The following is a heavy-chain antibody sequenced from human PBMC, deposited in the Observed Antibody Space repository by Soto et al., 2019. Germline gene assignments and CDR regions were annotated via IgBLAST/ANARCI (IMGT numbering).Heavy chain of an antibody. Sequence: QVHLVQSGSEVKKPGSSVTVSCKASGGTFNTYTFSWVRQAPGQGLEWMGSILPIMGSVIYAHDFRGRLSITADPSTTTAYMELTSLTSHDTAIYYCARIPRYSYPTSDPLDNWGQGTLVTVSS. J-gene: IGHJ4*02. D-gene: IGHD2-15*01. CDR1: GGTFNTYT. CDR3: ARIPRYSYPTSDPLDN. V-gene: IGHV1-69*01. CDR2: ILPIMGSV.